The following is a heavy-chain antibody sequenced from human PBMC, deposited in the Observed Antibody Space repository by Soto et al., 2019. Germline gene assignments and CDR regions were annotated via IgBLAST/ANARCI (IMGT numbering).Heavy chain of an antibody. Sequence: PGGSLRLSCVGSGFIFSNNGMHWVRQTPGKGLEWVASMSYDGSDTFYADSVKGRFTISRDNSKNTLFLQMSNLRAEDTAMYYCTIVRVADSALDHWGQGTLVTVSS. CDR3: TIVRVADSALDH. CDR1: GFIFSNNG. J-gene: IGHJ4*02. D-gene: IGHD3-10*02. CDR2: MSYDGSDT. V-gene: IGHV3-30*02.